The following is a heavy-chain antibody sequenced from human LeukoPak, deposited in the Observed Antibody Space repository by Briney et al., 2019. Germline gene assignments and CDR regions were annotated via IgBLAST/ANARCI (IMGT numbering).Heavy chain of an antibody. D-gene: IGHD1-26*01. CDR2: IYSGGST. Sequence: GGSLRLSCAASGLTVSSNYMSWVRQAPGKGLEWVSVIYSGGSTYYADSVKGRFAISRDNSKNTLYLQMNSLRAEDTAVYYCARVGEGAAKDWGQGTLVTVSS. CDR3: ARVGEGAAKD. J-gene: IGHJ4*02. V-gene: IGHV3-53*01. CDR1: GLTVSSNY.